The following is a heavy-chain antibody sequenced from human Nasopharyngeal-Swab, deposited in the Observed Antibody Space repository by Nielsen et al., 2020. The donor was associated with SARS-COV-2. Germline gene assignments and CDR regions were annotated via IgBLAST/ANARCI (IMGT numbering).Heavy chain of an antibody. CDR3: ANSVYYNAAFDI. CDR1: GFPFDDYA. J-gene: IGHJ3*02. CDR2: ITWNSGNK. Sequence: SLKISCVASGFPFDDYAMSWVRQPSGKGLEWVSGITWNSGNKGYAESVQGRFTISRDNAKNSLYLQMNGLRAEDTALYYCANSVYYNAAFDIWGQGTMVTVSS. D-gene: IGHD3-10*01. V-gene: IGHV3-9*01.